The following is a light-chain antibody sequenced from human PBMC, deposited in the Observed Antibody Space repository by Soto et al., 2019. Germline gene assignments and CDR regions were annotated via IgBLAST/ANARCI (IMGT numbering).Light chain of an antibody. CDR3: QQSYRAPLT. CDR2: GVS. CDR1: LTIRKS. J-gene: IGKJ4*01. V-gene: IGKV1-39*01. Sequence: DIQMTQSPSSLSASVGDRVTITCRASLTIRKSLNWYQQKPGKAPKVLIYGVSNLQSGVPSRFSGSGSVTDFTLTISSLQPEDVAIYYCQQSYRAPLTFGGGTSVEIK.